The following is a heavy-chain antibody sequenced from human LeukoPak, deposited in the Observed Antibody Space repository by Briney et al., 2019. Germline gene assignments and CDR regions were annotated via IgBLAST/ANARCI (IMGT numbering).Heavy chain of an antibody. CDR3: VRGDFWSGAAYYYYYMDV. CDR1: GFTFKSYW. CDR2: INSDGSST. J-gene: IGHJ6*03. Sequence: PGGSLRLSCAASGFTFKSYWMHWVRQVRGRGLVWVSRINSDGSSTSYADSVKGRFTISRDNAKNTLFLQMNSLRAEDTAVYYCVRGDFWSGAAYYYYYMDVWGKGTTVTVSS. V-gene: IGHV3-74*01. D-gene: IGHD3-3*01.